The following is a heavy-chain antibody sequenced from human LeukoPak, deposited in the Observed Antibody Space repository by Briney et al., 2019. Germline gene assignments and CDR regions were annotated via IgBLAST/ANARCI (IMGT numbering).Heavy chain of an antibody. CDR3: ARGSYDYYYMDV. CDR1: GYRLTNNW. V-gene: IGHV5-51*01. J-gene: IGHJ6*03. Sequence: GESLKISCKISGYRLTNNWIGWVRQVPGKGLEWMGLIYPGDSGTRYSPSFQGQVTISADKSISTAYLQWSSLKASDTAMYYCARGSYDYYYMDVWGKGTTVTISS. CDR2: IYPGDSGT.